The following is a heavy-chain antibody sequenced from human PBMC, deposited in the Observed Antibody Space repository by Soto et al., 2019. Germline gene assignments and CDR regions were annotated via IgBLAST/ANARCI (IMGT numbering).Heavy chain of an antibody. J-gene: IGHJ4*02. CDR2: IYYSGST. CDR1: GGSMSSSSTYY. V-gene: IGHV4-30-4*08. Sequence: SETLSLTCTVSGGSMSSSSTYYWGWIRQPPGKGLEWIGYIYYSGSTYYNPSLKSRVTISVDTSKNQFSLKLTSVTAADTAVYFCAGVAPLDTLVFCGQGTLVIVSS. CDR3: AGVAPLDTLVF. D-gene: IGHD5-18*01.